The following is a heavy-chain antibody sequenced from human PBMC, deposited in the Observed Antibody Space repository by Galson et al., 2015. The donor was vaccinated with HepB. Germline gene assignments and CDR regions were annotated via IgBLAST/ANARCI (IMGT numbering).Heavy chain of an antibody. V-gene: IGHV3-7*04. CDR3: ARGPLTGFWSGYYIGFGGFDI. CDR2: IKQDGSEK. Sequence: SLRLSCAASGFTFSNYSMSWVRQAPGKGLEWVANIKQDGSEKYYVDSVKGRFTVSRDNAKNSLYLLMDSLGAEDTAMYHCARGPLTGFWSGYYIGFGGFDIWGQGTMVTVSS. CDR1: GFTFSNYS. D-gene: IGHD3-3*01. J-gene: IGHJ3*02.